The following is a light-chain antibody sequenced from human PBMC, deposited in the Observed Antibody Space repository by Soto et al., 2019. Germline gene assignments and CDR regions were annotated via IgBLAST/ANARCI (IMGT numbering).Light chain of an antibody. CDR2: DVS. V-gene: IGLV2-14*03. CDR3: TSYTTSDTVV. CDR1: GSDVGGYNF. Sequence: QSALTQPASVSGSPGQSITISCTGTGSDVGGYNFVSWYQQHPGKAPKVMIYDVSNRPSGVSNRFSGSKSGNTASLTISGLQAEDEADYYCTSYTTSDTVVFGGGTKVTVL. J-gene: IGLJ2*01.